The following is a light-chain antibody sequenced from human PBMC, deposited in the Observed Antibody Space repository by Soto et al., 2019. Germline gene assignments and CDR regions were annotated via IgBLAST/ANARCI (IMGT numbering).Light chain of an antibody. CDR3: SSYTSSSTLGVV. CDR1: SSDVGGYNY. V-gene: IGLV2-14*01. CDR2: DVS. Sequence: QPVLTQPASVSGSPGQSITISCTGTSSDVGGYNYVSWYQQHPGKAPKLMIYDVSNRPSGVSNRFSGSKSGNTASLTISGLQAEDEADYYCSSYTSSSTLGVVFGGGTKLTVL. J-gene: IGLJ2*01.